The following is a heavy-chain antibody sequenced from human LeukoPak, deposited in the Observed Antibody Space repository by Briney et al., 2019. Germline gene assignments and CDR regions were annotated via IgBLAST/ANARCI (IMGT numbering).Heavy chain of an antibody. D-gene: IGHD2-21*01. Sequence: PGGSLRLSCAASGFTFSSYAMHWVRQAPGKGLEWVAVISYDGSNKYYADSVKGRFTISRDNSKNTLYLQMNSLRAEDTAVYYCARTYGGEGGMDVWGQGTTVTVSS. CDR1: GFTFSSYA. CDR2: ISYDGSNK. J-gene: IGHJ6*02. V-gene: IGHV3-30-3*01. CDR3: ARTYGGEGGMDV.